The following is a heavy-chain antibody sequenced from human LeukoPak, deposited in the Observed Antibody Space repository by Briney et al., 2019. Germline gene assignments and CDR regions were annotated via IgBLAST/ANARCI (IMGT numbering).Heavy chain of an antibody. CDR1: GFTFRSYW. D-gene: IGHD3-16*01. J-gene: IGHJ4*02. V-gene: IGHV3-7*01. Sequence: PGGSLRLSCAGSGFTFRSYWMSWVRQAPGKGLEWVANINEYGSEQYYVDSVKGRFTISRDNAKNSLYLQMNSLRAEDAAVYYCARDYGDYWGQGTLVTVSS. CDR2: INEYGSEQ. CDR3: ARDYGDY.